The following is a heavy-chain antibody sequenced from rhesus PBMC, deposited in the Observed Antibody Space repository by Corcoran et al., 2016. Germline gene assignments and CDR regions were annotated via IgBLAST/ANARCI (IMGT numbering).Heavy chain of an antibody. Sequence: QVQLQESGPGLVKPSETLSLTCAVSGYSISSGYYWGWIRQPPGKGLEDIGYISGSSGSTYYNPSLKSRVTISKDTSKNQFSLKLSSVTAVDTAVYYCARHPGYSGSWSDYWGQGVLVTVSS. CDR3: ARHPGYSGSWSDY. J-gene: IGHJ4*01. CDR2: ISGSSGST. CDR1: GYSISSGYY. V-gene: IGHV4-99*01. D-gene: IGHD6-25*01.